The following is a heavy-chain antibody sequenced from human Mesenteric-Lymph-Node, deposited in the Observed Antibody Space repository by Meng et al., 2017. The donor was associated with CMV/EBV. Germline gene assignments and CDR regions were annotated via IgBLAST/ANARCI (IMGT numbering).Heavy chain of an antibody. J-gene: IGHJ4*02. CDR1: GGSFSAYY. D-gene: IGHD3-16*01. CDR3: ARVWVDYFDY. Sequence: LSLNCAVYGGSFSAYYWSWIRQPPGKGLEWIGDINHSGSTNYNPSLKSRVTISVDKSKNQFSLKLSSVTAADTAVYYCARVWVDYFDYWGQGTLVTVSS. CDR2: INHSGST. V-gene: IGHV4-34*01.